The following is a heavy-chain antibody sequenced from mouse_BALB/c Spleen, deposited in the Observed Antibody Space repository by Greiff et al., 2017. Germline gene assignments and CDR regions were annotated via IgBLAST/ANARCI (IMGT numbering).Heavy chain of an antibody. J-gene: IGHJ2*01. CDR3: ARSYYYGSRGENYFDY. CDR1: GFTFSSFG. V-gene: IGHV5-17*02. CDR2: ISSGSSTI. Sequence: EVQLVESGGGLVQPGGSRKLSCAASGFTFSSFGMHWVRQAPEKGLEWVAYISSGSSTIYYADTVKGRFTISRDNPKNTLFLQMTSLRSEDTAMYYCARSYYYGSRGENYFDYWGQGTTLTVSS. D-gene: IGHD1-1*01.